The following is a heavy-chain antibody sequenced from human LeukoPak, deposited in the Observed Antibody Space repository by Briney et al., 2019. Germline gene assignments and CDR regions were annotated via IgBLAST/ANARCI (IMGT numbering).Heavy chain of an antibody. Sequence: GGSLRLSCAAFGFTFSSYWMSWVRQAPGKGLEWVANIKQDGSEKYYVDSVKGRFTISRDNAKNSLYLQMNSLRAEDTAVYYCARDRGWDGPARWYFDLWGRGTLVTVSS. J-gene: IGHJ2*01. D-gene: IGHD3-10*01. CDR3: ARDRGWDGPARWYFDL. CDR1: GFTFSSYW. CDR2: IKQDGSEK. V-gene: IGHV3-7*01.